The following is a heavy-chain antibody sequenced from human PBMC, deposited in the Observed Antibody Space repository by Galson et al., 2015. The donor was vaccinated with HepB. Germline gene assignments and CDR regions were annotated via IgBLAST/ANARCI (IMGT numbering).Heavy chain of an antibody. CDR2: MNPNSGNT. D-gene: IGHD2-2*02. CDR1: GYTFTSYD. CDR3: ARGRRGYCSSTSCYKYWFDP. V-gene: IGHV1-8*01. J-gene: IGHJ5*02. Sequence: SVKVSCKASGYTFTSYDINWVRQATGQGLEWMGWMNPNSGNTGYAQKFQGRVTMTRNTSISTAYMELSSLRSEDTAVYYCARGRRGYCSSTSCYKYWFDPWGQGTLVTVSS.